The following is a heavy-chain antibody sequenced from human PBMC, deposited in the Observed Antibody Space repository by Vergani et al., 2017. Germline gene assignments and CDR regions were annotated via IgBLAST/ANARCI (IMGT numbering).Heavy chain of an antibody. J-gene: IGHJ4*02. D-gene: IGHD6-6*01. Sequence: EVQLLESGGGLVQPGGSLRLTCAASEFTFSNYAMNWVRQAPGKGLEWVSGISGSGVSAYYTDSVKGRFTISRDNSKNTLYLQMNSLRAEDTAVYYCAKMAYSSFYYFDYWGQGTLVTVSS. CDR3: AKMAYSSFYYFDY. V-gene: IGHV3-23*01. CDR2: ISGSGVSA. CDR1: EFTFSNYA.